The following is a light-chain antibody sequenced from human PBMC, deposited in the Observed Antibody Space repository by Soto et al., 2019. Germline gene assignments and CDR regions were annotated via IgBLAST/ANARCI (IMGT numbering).Light chain of an antibody. CDR1: CSDVGRYDY. CDR2: DVT. J-gene: IGLJ1*01. CDR3: CSFAGSYSYV. Sequence: QSVLTQPRSVSGSPGQSVTISCTGTCSDVGRYDYVSWYQQYPGEAPKLIIYDVTERPSGVPDRFSGSKSGNTASLTISGLRAEDEAAYSCCSFAGSYSYVFGSGTKVTVL. V-gene: IGLV2-11*01.